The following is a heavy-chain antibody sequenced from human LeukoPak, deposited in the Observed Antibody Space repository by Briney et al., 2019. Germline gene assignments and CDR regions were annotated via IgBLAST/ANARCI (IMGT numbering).Heavy chain of an antibody. J-gene: IGHJ3*02. CDR3: ARGRYYYDSSFAFDI. CDR1: GFTFSSYA. D-gene: IGHD3-22*01. CDR2: IKQDGSEK. Sequence: GRSLRLSCAASGFTFSSYAMHWVRQAPGKGLEWVANIKQDGSEKYYVDSVKGRFTISRDNANNSLFLQMNRLRAEDTAVYYCARGRYYYDSSFAFDIWGQGTMVTVSS. V-gene: IGHV3-7*01.